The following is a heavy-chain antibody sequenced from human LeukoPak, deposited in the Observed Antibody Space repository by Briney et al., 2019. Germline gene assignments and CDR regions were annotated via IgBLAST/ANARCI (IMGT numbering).Heavy chain of an antibody. CDR3: TRSVGGATLAYGVTFDF. D-gene: IGHD2-21*01. CDR1: GSTFTHYD. CDR2: MSPNSSNT. Sequence: ALVRPSRTTAGSTFTHYDVNCVRQATRQQRECWSWMSPNSSNTGYAQNFQGRVTLTRDTSINTAYMELNNLRSEATAIYYATRSVGGATLAYGVTFDFWGKGTLVTVSS. J-gene: IGHJ4*02. V-gene: IGHV1-8*01.